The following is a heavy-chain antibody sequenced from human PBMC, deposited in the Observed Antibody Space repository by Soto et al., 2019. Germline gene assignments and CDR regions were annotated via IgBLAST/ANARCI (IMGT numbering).Heavy chain of an antibody. D-gene: IGHD3-22*01. J-gene: IGHJ3*02. V-gene: IGHV1-46*01. Sequence: EASVKVSCKASGYTFTSYYMHWVRQAPGQGLEWMGIINPSGGSTSYAQKFQGRVTMTRDTSTSTVYMELSSLRSEDTAVYYCARIGDYYDSSGPRDDAFDIWGQGTMVTVSS. CDR2: INPSGGST. CDR1: GYTFTSYY. CDR3: ARIGDYYDSSGPRDDAFDI.